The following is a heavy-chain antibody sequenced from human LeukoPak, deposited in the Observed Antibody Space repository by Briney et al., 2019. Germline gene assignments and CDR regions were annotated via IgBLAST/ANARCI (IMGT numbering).Heavy chain of an antibody. CDR1: GFTFSTYW. J-gene: IGHJ4*02. Sequence: PGGSLRLSCAASGFTFSTYWMTWVRQAPGRGLDWVANVNQYGSKTDYVDSVKGRFIISRDNAQKSLYLQMNSLRPEDTAVYYCARAYCSSTSCHITRSYYFDYWGQGTLVTVSS. V-gene: IGHV3-7*04. CDR2: VNQYGSKT. D-gene: IGHD2-2*02. CDR3: ARAYCSSTSCHITRSYYFDY.